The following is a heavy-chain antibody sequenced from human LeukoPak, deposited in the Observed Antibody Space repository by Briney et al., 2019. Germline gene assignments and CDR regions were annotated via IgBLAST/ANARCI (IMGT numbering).Heavy chain of an antibody. CDR2: IISILGIA. CDR1: GGTFSSYA. D-gene: IGHD2-21*02. Sequence: SVKVSCKASGGTFSSYAISWVRQAPGQGLEWMGRIISILGIANYAQKFQGRVTITADKSTSTAYMELSSLRSEDTAVYYCARDHRVTSDYWGQGTLVTVSS. J-gene: IGHJ4*02. CDR3: ARDHRVTSDY. V-gene: IGHV1-69*04.